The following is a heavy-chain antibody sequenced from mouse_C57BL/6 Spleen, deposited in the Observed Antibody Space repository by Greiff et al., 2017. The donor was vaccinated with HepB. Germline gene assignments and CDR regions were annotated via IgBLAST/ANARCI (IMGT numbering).Heavy chain of an antibody. V-gene: IGHV1-50*01. J-gene: IGHJ1*03. Sequence: QVQLQQPGAELVKPGASVKLSCKASGYTFTSYWMQWVKQRPGQGLEWIGEIDPSDSYTNYNQKFKGKATLTVDTSSSTAYMQLSSLTSEDSAVYYCARRRFITTAHPSYWYFDVWGTGTTVTVSS. CDR1: GYTFTSYW. D-gene: IGHD1-1*01. CDR3: ARRRFITTAHPSYWYFDV. CDR2: IDPSDSYT.